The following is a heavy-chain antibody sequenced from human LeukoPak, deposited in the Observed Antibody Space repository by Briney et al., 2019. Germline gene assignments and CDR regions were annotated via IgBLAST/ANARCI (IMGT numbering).Heavy chain of an antibody. CDR3: ASGAWSGSYLGAFDI. V-gene: IGHV3-48*03. Sequence: GGALRLSCAASVLTFSSYEMNWVRQAPGKGREWVSYIRSSGNTIYYADSVKGRFTISRDNAKNSLYLQMNSLRAEGKAGYYWASGAWSGSYLGAFDIWGQRPIVTVHS. D-gene: IGHD3-3*01. J-gene: IGHJ3*02. CDR2: IRSSGNTI. CDR1: VLTFSSYE.